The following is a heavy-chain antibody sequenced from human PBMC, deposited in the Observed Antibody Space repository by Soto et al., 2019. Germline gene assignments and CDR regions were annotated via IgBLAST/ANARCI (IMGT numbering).Heavy chain of an antibody. D-gene: IGHD5-12*01. V-gene: IGHV3-7*05. Sequence: GGSLRLSCAASGFTFSTYCMSWVRQAPGKGLEWVATIKQDGSERYYVESVKGRFTVSRDNAKNSLYLQMNSLRVEDTAVYYCARVPVRGSFGGYVYHYYGMDVWGQGTTVTVSS. CDR1: GFTFSTYC. CDR3: ARVPVRGSFGGYVYHYYGMDV. J-gene: IGHJ6*02. CDR2: IKQDGSER.